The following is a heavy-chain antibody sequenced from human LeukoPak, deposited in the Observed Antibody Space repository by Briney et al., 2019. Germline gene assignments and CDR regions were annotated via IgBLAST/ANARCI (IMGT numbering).Heavy chain of an antibody. Sequence: GGSLRLSCAASRFTFSSYWMSWVRQAPGKGLEWVAVMSFDGSDKYYADSVKGRFTISRDNSKNTLHLQMNSLRVEDTAVYYCARAAIAQTTILGYWGQGTLVTVSS. J-gene: IGHJ4*02. CDR2: MSFDGSDK. D-gene: IGHD3-9*01. CDR3: ARAAIAQTTILGY. V-gene: IGHV3-30-3*01. CDR1: RFTFSSYW.